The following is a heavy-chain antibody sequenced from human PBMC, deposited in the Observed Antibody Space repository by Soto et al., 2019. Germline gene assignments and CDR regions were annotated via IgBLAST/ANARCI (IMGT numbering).Heavy chain of an antibody. D-gene: IGHD1-26*01. V-gene: IGHV3-74*01. CDR3: ARVGATTWY. Sequence: GGSLRLSCAASGFTFSSYWMHWVRQAPGKGLVWVSRVNSDGSITNYADAVKGRFTISRDNAKNTLYLQMDGLRAEDTAVYYCARVGATTWYWGQGTLVTVPS. CDR1: GFTFSSYW. J-gene: IGHJ4*02. CDR2: VNSDGSIT.